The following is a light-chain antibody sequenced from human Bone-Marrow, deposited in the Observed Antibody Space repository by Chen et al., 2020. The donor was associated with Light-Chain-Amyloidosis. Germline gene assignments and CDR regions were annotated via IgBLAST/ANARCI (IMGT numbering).Light chain of an antibody. Sequence: SYELTQPPSVSVSPGQTARITCSGDDLPTKYAYWYQQKPGQAPVLVIHRDTERPSGLSERFSGSSSGTTATLTSSGVQAEDEADYHCQSADSSGTYEVIFGGGTKLTFL. CDR2: RDT. CDR1: DLPTKY. V-gene: IGLV3-25*03. CDR3: QSADSSGTYEVI. J-gene: IGLJ2*01.